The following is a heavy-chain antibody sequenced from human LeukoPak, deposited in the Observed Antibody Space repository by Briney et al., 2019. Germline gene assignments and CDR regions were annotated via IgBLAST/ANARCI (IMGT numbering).Heavy chain of an antibody. D-gene: IGHD1-14*01. Sequence: ASVKVSCKASGGTSSSYAISWVRQAPGQGLEWMGGIIPIFGTANYAQKFQGRVTITTDESTSTAYMELSSLRSEDTAVYYCACIVDTPRNRDAFDIWGQGTMVTVSS. CDR2: IIPIFGTA. CDR1: GGTSSSYA. CDR3: ACIVDTPRNRDAFDI. V-gene: IGHV1-69*05. J-gene: IGHJ3*02.